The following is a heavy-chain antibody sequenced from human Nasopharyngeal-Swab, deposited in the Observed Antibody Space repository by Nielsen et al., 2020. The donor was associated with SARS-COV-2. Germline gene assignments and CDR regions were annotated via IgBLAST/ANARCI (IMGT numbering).Heavy chain of an antibody. CDR3: AKDWGYKSDYYYYMDV. CDR2: ISYDGSNK. D-gene: IGHD5-18*01. Sequence: GESLKISCAASGFTFSSYGMHWVRQAPGKGLEWVAVISYDGSNKYYADSVKGRFTISRDNSKNTLYLQMNSLRAEDTAVCYCAKDWGYKSDYYYYMDVWGKGTTVTVSS. CDR1: GFTFSSYG. J-gene: IGHJ6*03. V-gene: IGHV3-30*18.